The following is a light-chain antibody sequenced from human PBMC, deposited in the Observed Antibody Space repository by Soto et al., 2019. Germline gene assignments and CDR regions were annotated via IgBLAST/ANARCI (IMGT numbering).Light chain of an antibody. Sequence: DIQMTQSPSTLSASVGDRVTITCRACQSINNWLAWYQQKPGKAPKLLIYDASSLKSGVPSRFSGSGSGTDFTLTINNLQPDDFATYYCQKYNSFLYTFGQGTKLEIK. V-gene: IGKV1-5*01. CDR1: QSINNW. CDR2: DAS. J-gene: IGKJ2*01. CDR3: QKYNSFLYT.